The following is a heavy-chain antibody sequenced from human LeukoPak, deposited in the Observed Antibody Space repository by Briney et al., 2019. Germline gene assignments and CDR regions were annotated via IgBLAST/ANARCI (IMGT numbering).Heavy chain of an antibody. J-gene: IGHJ4*02. V-gene: IGHV3-74*01. D-gene: IGHD3-22*01. CDR1: GFTFSSYW. CDR3: AENYYDSSGYFGY. CDR2: INSDGSST. Sequence: GGSLRLSCAASGFTFSSYWMHWVRQAPGKGLVWVSRINSDGSSTSYADSVKGRFTISRDNAKNTLHLQMHSLRAEDTAVYYCAENYYDSSGYFGYWGQGTLVTVSS.